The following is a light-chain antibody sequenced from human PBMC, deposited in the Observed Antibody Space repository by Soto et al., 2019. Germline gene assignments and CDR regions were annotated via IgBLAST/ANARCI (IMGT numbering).Light chain of an antibody. Sequence: QAVLTQPPSVSAAAGQKVTISCSGSSSNIGNNYVSWYQQVPGTAPKVLIYDNNKRPSGIPDRFSASKSGTSATLGITGLQTGDEADYYCGTWDSSLRGGVFGGGTKVTVL. J-gene: IGLJ2*01. V-gene: IGLV1-51*01. CDR3: GTWDSSLRGGV. CDR2: DNN. CDR1: SSNIGNNY.